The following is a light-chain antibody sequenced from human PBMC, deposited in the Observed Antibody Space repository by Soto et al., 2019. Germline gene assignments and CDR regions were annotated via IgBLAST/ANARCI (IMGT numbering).Light chain of an antibody. V-gene: IGKV3-20*01. Sequence: VLTQSPGSLSLSPGEGATLSCRASQFFSNTYLAWYQLRPGQAPRLLIYGASHRATGIPDRFSGSGSGTDFTLTVTRLEPEDSAVYYCHHSGGAPWAFGQGTKVEIK. CDR2: GAS. J-gene: IGKJ1*01. CDR3: HHSGGAPWA. CDR1: QFFSNTY.